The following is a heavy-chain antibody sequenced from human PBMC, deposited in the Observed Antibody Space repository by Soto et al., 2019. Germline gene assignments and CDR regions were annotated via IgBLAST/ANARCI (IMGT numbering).Heavy chain of an antibody. CDR3: AHRRDGYSSSWVDY. CDR1: GFSLSTSGVG. D-gene: IGHD6-13*01. CDR2: IYWDDDK. V-gene: IGHV2-5*02. J-gene: IGHJ4*02. Sequence: QITLKESGPTLVKPTQTLTLTCTFSGFSLSTSGVGVGWIRQPPGKALEWLALIYWDDDKRYSPSLKSSLTITKDTSKNEVVLTMTNMDPVDTATYYCAHRRDGYSSSWVDYWGQGTLVTVSS.